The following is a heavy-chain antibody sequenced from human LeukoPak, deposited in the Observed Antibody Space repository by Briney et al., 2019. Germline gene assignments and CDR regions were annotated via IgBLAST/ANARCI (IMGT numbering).Heavy chain of an antibody. D-gene: IGHD6-19*01. CDR3: ARDQPDSSGFLYYYGMDV. CDR2: ISAYNGNT. V-gene: IGHV1-18*01. CDR1: GYTFSNSD. Sequence: ASVKVSCKASGYTFSNSDISWVRQASGQGLEWMGWISAYNGNTNYAQKLQGRVTMTTDTSTSTAYMELRSLRSDDTAVYYCARDQPDSSGFLYYYGMDVWGQGTTVTVSS. J-gene: IGHJ6*02.